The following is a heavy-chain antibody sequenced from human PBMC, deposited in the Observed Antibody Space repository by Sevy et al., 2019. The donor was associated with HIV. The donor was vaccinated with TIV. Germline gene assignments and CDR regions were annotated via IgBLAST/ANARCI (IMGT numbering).Heavy chain of an antibody. CDR2: IQYDGSNK. J-gene: IGHJ4*02. V-gene: IGHV3-30*02. CDR1: GFSFSSYG. Sequence: GGCLRLSCAASGFSFSSYGMHWVRQAPGKGLEWMSYIQYDGSNKDYADSVKGRFTISRDNSKNTLYLQMNSLRVEDTAVFYGVKEGGGGGGDHWGQGTLVTVSS. CDR3: VKEGGGGGGDH. D-gene: IGHD3-16*01.